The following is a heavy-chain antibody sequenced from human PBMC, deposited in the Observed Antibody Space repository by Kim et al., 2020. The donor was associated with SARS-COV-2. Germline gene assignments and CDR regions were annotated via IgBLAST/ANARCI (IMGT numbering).Heavy chain of an antibody. CDR3: ATLRGGYSCSSDY. D-gene: IGHD5-12*01. CDR2: ISYDGSNK. Sequence: GGSLRLSCAASGFTFRNYGMHWVRQAPGKGLEWVAVISYDGSNKYYADSGKGRFTISRDNSKNTLYLQMNSLRVEDTAVYVCATLRGGYSCSSDYWGQGTLVTVSS. V-gene: IGHV3-30*03. J-gene: IGHJ4*02. CDR1: GFTFRNYG.